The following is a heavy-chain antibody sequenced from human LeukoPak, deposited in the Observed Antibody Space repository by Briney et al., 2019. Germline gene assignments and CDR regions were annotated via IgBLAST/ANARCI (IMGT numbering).Heavy chain of an antibody. CDR2: ISGDGRNI. V-gene: IGHV3-74*01. J-gene: IGHJ4*02. CDR3: AKDRDYYYDSSGYYYDFDY. Sequence: PGGSLRLSCVASGFTFSSYWMHWVRQDPRKGLVWVSRISGDGRNINYADSVRGRFTISRDNAKNTLYLQMNTLRVEDTAVYYCAKDRDYYYDSSGYYYDFDYWGQGTLVTVSS. CDR1: GFTFSSYW. D-gene: IGHD3-22*01.